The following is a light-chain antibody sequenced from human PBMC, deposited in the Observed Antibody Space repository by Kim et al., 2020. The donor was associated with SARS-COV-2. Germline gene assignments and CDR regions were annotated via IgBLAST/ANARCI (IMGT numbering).Light chain of an antibody. Sequence: SSELTQDPAVSVALGQTVRITCQGDSLRSYYATRYQQKPGQAPILVIYGKNNRPSGIPDRFSGSSSGNTASLTINGTQAGDEADYYCNSRDSNNNVLFGG. J-gene: IGLJ2*01. CDR1: SLRSYY. V-gene: IGLV3-19*01. CDR3: NSRDSNNNVL. CDR2: GKN.